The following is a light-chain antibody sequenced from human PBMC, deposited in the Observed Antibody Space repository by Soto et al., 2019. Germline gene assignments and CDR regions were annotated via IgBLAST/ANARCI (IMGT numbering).Light chain of an antibody. CDR2: LTS. CDR1: QSLLHSHGYHY. CDR3: MQVLQSPIT. Sequence: DVVMTQSPVSLAVTPGGATPISCRTSQSLLHSHGYHYLDWYLQKPGQSPQLMIYLTSNRASGVPDRFSGSGSGTDFTLKIRRVEAEDVGVYYCMQVLQSPITVGQGTRLEI. J-gene: IGKJ5*01. V-gene: IGKV2-28*01.